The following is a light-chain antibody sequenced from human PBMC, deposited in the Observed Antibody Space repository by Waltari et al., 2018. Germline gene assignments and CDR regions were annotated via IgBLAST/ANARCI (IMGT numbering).Light chain of an antibody. Sequence: QSVLTQPPSASETPGQRVTISCSGSISNLGSNYLYWYQQVPGAAPRLLIYRINQRPSGVPDRFSGSKFGTSASLAIDGLRSEDEAVYYCASWDDSHYVFGPGTKVTVL. J-gene: IGLJ1*01. V-gene: IGLV1-47*01. CDR2: RIN. CDR1: ISNLGSNY. CDR3: ASWDDSHYV.